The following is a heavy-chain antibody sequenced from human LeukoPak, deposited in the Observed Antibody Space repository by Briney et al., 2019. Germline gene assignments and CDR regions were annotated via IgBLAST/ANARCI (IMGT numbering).Heavy chain of an antibody. CDR1: GGSISSYY. CDR2: IYTSGST. D-gene: IGHD6-13*01. V-gene: IGHV4-4*08. Sequence: PSETLSLTCTVSGGSISSYYWSWIRQPPGKGLEWIGRIYTSGSTNYNPSLKSRVTISVDTSKNQFSLKLSSVTAADTAVYYCARGLIAAAGTGQFDYWGQGTLVTVSS. J-gene: IGHJ4*02. CDR3: ARGLIAAAGTGQFDY.